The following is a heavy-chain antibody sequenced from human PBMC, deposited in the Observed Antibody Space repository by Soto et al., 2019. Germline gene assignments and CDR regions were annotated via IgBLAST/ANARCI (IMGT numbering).Heavy chain of an antibody. D-gene: IGHD2-15*01. Sequence: PGGSLRLSCAASGFTFSSLWMSWVRQAPGKGLEWVSNISRSSSYKNYADSVKGRFTISRDNAKNSLYLQMNSLRAEDTAVYYCARDLGEYCSGGSCLSWGQGTLVTVSS. J-gene: IGHJ4*02. CDR3: ARDLGEYCSGGSCLS. CDR1: GFTFSSLW. V-gene: IGHV3-21*01. CDR2: ISRSSSYK.